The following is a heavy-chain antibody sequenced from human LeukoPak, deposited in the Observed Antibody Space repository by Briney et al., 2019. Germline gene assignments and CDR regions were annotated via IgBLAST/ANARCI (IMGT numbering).Heavy chain of an antibody. CDR3: ARDSHYYGSGSNKFDP. D-gene: IGHD3-10*01. Sequence: GGSLRLSCAASGFTFSPYGMNWVRQAPGKGLELSSSISGSTTYIYYADSVKGRFTISRDNAKNSLYLQMNSLRAEDTAVYYCARDSHYYGSGSNKFDPWGQGTLVTVSS. J-gene: IGHJ5*02. CDR2: ISGSTTYI. CDR1: GFTFSPYG. V-gene: IGHV3-21*01.